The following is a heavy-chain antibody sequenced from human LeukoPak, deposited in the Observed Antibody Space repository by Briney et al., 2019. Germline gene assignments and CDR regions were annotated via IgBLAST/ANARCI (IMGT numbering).Heavy chain of an antibody. D-gene: IGHD3-16*01. CDR2: IKEDGTEK. Sequence: GGSLRLSCAASGLTFNTYWMSWVRQAPGKGLEWVANIKEDGTEKYYVDSAKGRFTISRDNAERSMHLQMNSLRAEDTAVYDCIRGGFSLDYWGQGTLVTVSS. CDR1: GLTFNTYW. CDR3: IRGGFSLDY. J-gene: IGHJ4*02. V-gene: IGHV3-7*01.